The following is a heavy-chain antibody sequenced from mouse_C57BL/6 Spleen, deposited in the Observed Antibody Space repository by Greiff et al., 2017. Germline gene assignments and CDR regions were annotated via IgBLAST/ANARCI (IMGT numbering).Heavy chain of an antibody. Sequence: VQLQQSGAELARPGASVKLSCKASGYTFTSYGISWVKQRTGQGLEWIGEIYPRSGNTYYNEKFKGKATLTADKSSSTAYMELRSLTSEDSAVYFCARHYDHDLGTSYAMDYWGQGTSVTVSS. V-gene: IGHV1-81*01. CDR2: IYPRSGNT. J-gene: IGHJ4*01. D-gene: IGHD2-4*01. CDR3: ARHYDHDLGTSYAMDY. CDR1: GYTFTSYG.